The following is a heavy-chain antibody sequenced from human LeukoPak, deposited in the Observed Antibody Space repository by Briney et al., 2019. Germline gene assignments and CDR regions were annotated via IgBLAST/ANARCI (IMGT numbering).Heavy chain of an antibody. V-gene: IGHV4-39*01. CDR2: INYSGST. Sequence: PSETLSLTCTVSGGSIRSSSHYWGWIRQPPGKGLEWIATINYSGSTNYNPSLKSRVTISVDTSKNQFSLKLSSVTAADPAVYYCARHAQPPYLPRAFRDYVWGTNWFDPWGQGTLVTVSS. CDR3: ARHAQPPYLPRAFRDYVWGTNWFDP. D-gene: IGHD3-16*01. CDR1: GGSIRSSSHY. J-gene: IGHJ5*02.